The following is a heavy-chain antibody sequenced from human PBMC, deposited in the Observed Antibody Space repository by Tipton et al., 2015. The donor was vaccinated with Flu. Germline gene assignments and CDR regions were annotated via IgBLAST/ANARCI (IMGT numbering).Heavy chain of an antibody. CDR3: ARALLVLVVYAMGV. J-gene: IGHJ4*02. CDR1: GFTFSSYA. CDR2: ISYDGSNK. V-gene: IGHV3-30*01. D-gene: IGHD2-8*02. Sequence: SLRLSCAASGFTFSSYAMHWVRQAPGKGLEWVAVISYDGSNKYYADSVKGRFTISRDNSKNTLYLQMNSLRAEDTAVYYCARALLVLVVYAMGVWGQGTLVTVSS.